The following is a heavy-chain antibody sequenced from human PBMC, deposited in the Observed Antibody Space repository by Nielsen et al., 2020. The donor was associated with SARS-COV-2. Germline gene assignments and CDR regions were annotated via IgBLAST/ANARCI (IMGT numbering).Heavy chain of an antibody. J-gene: IGHJ4*02. Sequence: GESLKISCAASAFTFSNYAVHWVRQAPGKGLGWVAVISSDGREKYYADSVRGRFSISRDTSKNTVYLQMNSVRADDTGVYYCANFWDWGQGTLVTVS. CDR1: AFTFSNYA. CDR2: ISSDGREK. D-gene: IGHD3-3*01. CDR3: ANFWD. V-gene: IGHV3-30*04.